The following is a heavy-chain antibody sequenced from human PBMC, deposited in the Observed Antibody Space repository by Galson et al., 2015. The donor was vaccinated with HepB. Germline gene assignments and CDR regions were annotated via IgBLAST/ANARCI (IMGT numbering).Heavy chain of an antibody. J-gene: IGHJ5*01. Sequence: SLRLSCAASGFTFTSYGMNWVRQAPGKGLEWVAVIWYDGSNKYYADSVKGRFTISRDNSKNTLYLQMNSLRDEDTAVYYCARDVIAAAWFDSWGQGTLVTVSS. D-gene: IGHD6-13*01. V-gene: IGHV3-33*01. CDR1: GFTFTSYG. CDR3: ARDVIAAAWFDS. CDR2: IWYDGSNK.